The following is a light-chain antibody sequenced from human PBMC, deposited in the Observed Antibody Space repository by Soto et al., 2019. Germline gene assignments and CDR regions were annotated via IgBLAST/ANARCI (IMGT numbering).Light chain of an antibody. CDR3: VLYMGSGIWV. Sequence: QTVVTQEPSFSVSPGRTVTITCGLNSGSVSTSYYPSWYQQTPGQAPRTLIYSTNTRSSGVPDRFSGSILGNKAALTITGAHADDESDYYCVLYMGSGIWVFGGGTKLTVL. V-gene: IGLV8-61*01. CDR2: STN. CDR1: SGSVSTSYY. J-gene: IGLJ3*02.